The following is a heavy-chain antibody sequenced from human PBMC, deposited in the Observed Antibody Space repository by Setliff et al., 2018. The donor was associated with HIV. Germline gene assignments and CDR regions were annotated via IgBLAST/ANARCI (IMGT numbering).Heavy chain of an antibody. D-gene: IGHD4-17*01. CDR1: GITFSNAW. CDR3: TTSSPPAMTTVTSLSFDY. V-gene: IGHV3-15*01. J-gene: IGHJ4*02. Sequence: KPGGSLRLSCAASGITFSNAWMSWVRQAPGKGLEWVGRIKSKTDGGTTDYAAHVKGRFTISRDDSKNTLYLQMNSLKTEDTAVYYCTTSSPPAMTTVTSLSFDYWGQGTLVTVSS. CDR2: IKSKTDGGTT.